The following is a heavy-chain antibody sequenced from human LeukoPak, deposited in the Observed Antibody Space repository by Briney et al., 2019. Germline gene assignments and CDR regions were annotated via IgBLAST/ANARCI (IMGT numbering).Heavy chain of an antibody. V-gene: IGHV4-59*01. CDR2: IYYSGST. Sequence: SETLSLTCSVSGGSITSGYWSWIRQPPGKGLEWIGYIYYSGSTNYNPSLKSRVTISVDTSKNQFSLKLSSVTAADTAVYYCAREEVLRGFDIWGQGTMVTVSS. J-gene: IGHJ3*02. D-gene: IGHD5/OR15-5a*01. CDR3: AREEVLRGFDI. CDR1: GGSITSGY.